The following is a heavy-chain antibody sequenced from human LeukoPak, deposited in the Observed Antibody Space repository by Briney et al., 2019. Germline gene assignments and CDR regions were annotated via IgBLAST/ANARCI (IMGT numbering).Heavy chain of an antibody. CDR1: GYTFTNYG. D-gene: IGHD3-16*02. Sequence: ASVKVSCKASGYTFTNYGISWVRRAPGQGLEWMGWISAYNGNTNYAQNLQGRVTMTTDTSTSTAYMELRSLRSDDTAVYYCARGSNDYVWGSYRSDYWGQGTLVTVSS. V-gene: IGHV1-18*01. J-gene: IGHJ4*02. CDR2: ISAYNGNT. CDR3: ARGSNDYVWGSYRSDY.